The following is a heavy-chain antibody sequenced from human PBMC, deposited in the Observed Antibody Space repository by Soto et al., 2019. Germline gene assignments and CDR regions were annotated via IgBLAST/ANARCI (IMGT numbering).Heavy chain of an antibody. CDR2: ISHDGSNT. D-gene: IGHD1-26*01. J-gene: IGHJ5*02. CDR3: ARGRWDLRFDP. CDR1: GFTFSTYG. Sequence: GGSLRLSCAASGFTFSTYGMHWVRQAPGKGLEWVAVISHDGSNTWYADSVKGRLTISRDNSKNTLFLQMNSLRVEDTAVYYCARGRWDLRFDPWGQGTLVTVSS. V-gene: IGHV3-30*03.